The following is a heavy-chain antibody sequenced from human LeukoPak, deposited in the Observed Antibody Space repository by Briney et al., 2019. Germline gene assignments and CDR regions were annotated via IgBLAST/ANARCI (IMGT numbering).Heavy chain of an antibody. V-gene: IGHV3-21*01. CDR2: ISDDSNYI. D-gene: IGHD3-22*01. J-gene: IGHJ3*02. Sequence: GGSLRLSCAASGFTFSTYSGNWIRQAPGKGLEWVSSISDDSNYIFYADSVKGRFTISRDNAKNSLYLQMNSLRAEDTAVYYCARGTYKTYYYDSSGYYDDAFDIWGQGTMVTVSS. CDR3: ARGTYKTYYYDSSGYYDDAFDI. CDR1: GFTFSTYS.